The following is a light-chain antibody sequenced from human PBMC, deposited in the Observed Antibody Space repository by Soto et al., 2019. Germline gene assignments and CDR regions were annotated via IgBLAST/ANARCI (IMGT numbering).Light chain of an antibody. CDR1: QNINSK. CDR3: QQYDTYFRYT. J-gene: IGKJ2*01. V-gene: IGKV1-5*01. Sequence: DIQMTQSPSTLSASVGDRVAITCRASQNINSKLAWYQKKPGKAPKLLISDAYNLESGVPSRFSGSVSGTEFTLTIGGLQPDDFATHYCQQYDTYFRYTFGQGTTLDIK. CDR2: DAY.